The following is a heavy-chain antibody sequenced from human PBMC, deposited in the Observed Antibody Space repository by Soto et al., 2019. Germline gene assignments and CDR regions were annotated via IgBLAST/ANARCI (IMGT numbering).Heavy chain of an antibody. CDR2: INHSGST. V-gene: IGHV4-34*01. CDR3: ASQSITGTGAAADAFDI. D-gene: IGHD1-20*01. J-gene: IGHJ3*02. Sequence: PSETLSLTCAVYGGSFSGYYWSWIRQPPGKGLEWIGEINHSGSTNYNPSLKSRVTISVDTSKNQFSLKLSSVTAADTAVYYCASQSITGTGAAADAFDIWGQGTMDTVSS. CDR1: GGSFSGYY.